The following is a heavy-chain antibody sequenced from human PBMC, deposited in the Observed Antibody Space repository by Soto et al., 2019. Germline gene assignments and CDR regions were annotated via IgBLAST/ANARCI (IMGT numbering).Heavy chain of an antibody. Sequence: QLQLVQSGAEVKKPGSAVKVSCKASGGTFREYAISWVRQAPGQELEWLGGIIPIFATINYAQNFQGRVTITADKSTSTAYMEVSSLRAGDTAVYYCGRGYCTSTTCEDYYVMDVWGQGTTVTVTS. CDR1: GGTFREYA. J-gene: IGHJ6*02. V-gene: IGHV1-69*06. D-gene: IGHD2-2*01. CDR3: GRGYCTSTTCEDYYVMDV. CDR2: IIPIFATI.